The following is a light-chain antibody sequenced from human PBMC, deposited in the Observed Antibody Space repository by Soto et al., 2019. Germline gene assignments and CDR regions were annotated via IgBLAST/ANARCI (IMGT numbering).Light chain of an antibody. CDR1: SSDVGDFNY. CDR2: DVT. Sequence: QSALTQPASVSGSPGRSVTISCTGSSSDVGDFNYVSWYQHLPGRAPKLIIYDVTNRPSGISSRFSASKSGRTASLTISGLQAEDEADYYCSSYSSSSTHVVFGGGTKLTVL. CDR3: SSYSSSSTHVV. J-gene: IGLJ2*01. V-gene: IGLV2-14*03.